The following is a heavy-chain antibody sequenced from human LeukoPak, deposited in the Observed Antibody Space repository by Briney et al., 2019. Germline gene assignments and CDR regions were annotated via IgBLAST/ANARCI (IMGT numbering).Heavy chain of an antibody. Sequence: SGPALVKPTQTLTLTCTFSGFSLSTSGMCVTWVRQPPGKALEWLARIDWDDDKYYSTSLKTRLTISKDTSKTQVVLTMTNMDPVDTATYYCARWTTVIPHDAFDIWGQGTMVTVSS. V-gene: IGHV2-70*11. J-gene: IGHJ3*02. D-gene: IGHD4-17*01. CDR3: ARWTTVIPHDAFDI. CDR1: GFSLSTSGMC. CDR2: IDWDDDK.